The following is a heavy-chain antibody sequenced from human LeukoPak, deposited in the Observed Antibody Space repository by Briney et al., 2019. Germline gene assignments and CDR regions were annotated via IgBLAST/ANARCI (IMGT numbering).Heavy chain of an antibody. CDR2: IYYSGST. J-gene: IGHJ3*02. V-gene: IGHV4-39*01. D-gene: IGHD6-13*01. Sequence: SETLSLTCTVSGGSTSSSSYYWGWIRQPPGKGLEWIGSIYYSGSTYYNPSLKSRVTISVDTSKNQFSLKLSSVTAADTAVYYCATMLPSIAVAGTLNAFDIWGQGTMVTVSS. CDR1: GGSTSSSSYY. CDR3: ATMLPSIAVAGTLNAFDI.